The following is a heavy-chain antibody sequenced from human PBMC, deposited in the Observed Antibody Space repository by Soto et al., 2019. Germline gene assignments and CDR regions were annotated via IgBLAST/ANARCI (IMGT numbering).Heavy chain of an antibody. J-gene: IGHJ4*02. CDR3: AKDLSSSWPPDY. CDR1: GFTFSSYG. V-gene: IGHV3-30*18. CDR2: ISYDGGYK. Sequence: GGSLRLSCAASGFTFSSYGMHWVRQAPGKGLEWVAVISYDGGYKLYADAVKGRFTISRDNSKNTVYLQMVSLRVEDTAVYYCAKDLSSSWPPDYWGQGTLVTVYS. D-gene: IGHD6-13*01.